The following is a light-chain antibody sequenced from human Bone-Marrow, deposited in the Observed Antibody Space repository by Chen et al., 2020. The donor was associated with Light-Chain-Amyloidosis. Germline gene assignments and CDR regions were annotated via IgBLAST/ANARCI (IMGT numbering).Light chain of an antibody. CDR3: QVWDRSSDRPV. J-gene: IGLJ3*02. Sequence: SYVLTQPSSLSVAPGQTATIACGGNNIGSKSVHWYQQTPGQAPLLVVYDDSDRPSGIPERLSGSNSGNTATLTISRVEAGDEADYYCQVWDRSSDRPVFGGGTKLTVL. CDR2: DDS. CDR1: NIGSKS. V-gene: IGLV3-21*02.